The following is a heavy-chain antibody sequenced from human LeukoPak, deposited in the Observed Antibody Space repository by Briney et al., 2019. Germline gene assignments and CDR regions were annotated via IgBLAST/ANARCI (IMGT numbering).Heavy chain of an antibody. D-gene: IGHD3-3*01. CDR1: GFTVSSNY. CDR2: IYSGGST. J-gene: IGHJ5*02. CDR3: ARGVSDDFWSGNTWFDP. V-gene: IGHV3-66*01. Sequence: QTGGSLRLSCAASGFTVSSNYMSWVRQAPGKGLEWVSVIYSGGSTYYADSVKGRFTISRDNSKNTLYLQMNSLRAEDTAVYYCARGVSDDFWSGNTWFDPWGQGTLVTVSS.